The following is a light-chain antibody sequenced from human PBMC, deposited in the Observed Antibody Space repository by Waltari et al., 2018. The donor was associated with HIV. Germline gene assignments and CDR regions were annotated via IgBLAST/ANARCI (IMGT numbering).Light chain of an antibody. CDR3: ATWDDSLSGVG. CDR2: RDN. J-gene: IGLJ2*01. CDR1: SSNIGSNY. V-gene: IGLV1-47*01. Sequence: QSVVTQPPSASGTPGQRVTISCSGSSSNIGSNYVFWYQQLPGTAPRFLIYRDNQRPAAVPSLFSGSQSGTSACLAISGLRSDDEGYYFCATWDDSLSGVGFGGGTKLNVL.